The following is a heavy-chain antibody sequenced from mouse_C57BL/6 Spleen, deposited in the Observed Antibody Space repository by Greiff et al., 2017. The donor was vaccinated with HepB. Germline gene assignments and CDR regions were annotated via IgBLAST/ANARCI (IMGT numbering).Heavy chain of an antibody. CDR2: ISSGGSYT. J-gene: IGHJ4*01. V-gene: IGHV5-6*01. CDR3: ARHHAMDY. Sequence: EVKLVESGGDLVKPGGSLKLSCAASGFTFSSYGMSWVRQTPDKRLEWVATISSGGSYTYYPDSVKGRFTISRDNAKNTLYLQMSSLKSEDTAMYYGARHHAMDYWGQGTSVTVSS. CDR1: GFTFSSYG.